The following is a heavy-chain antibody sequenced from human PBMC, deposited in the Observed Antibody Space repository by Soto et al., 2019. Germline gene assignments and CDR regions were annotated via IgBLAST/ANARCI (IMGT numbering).Heavy chain of an antibody. CDR1: GYTFSSSA. V-gene: IGHV3-23*01. Sequence: LRLSCAASGYTFSSSAMSWVRQAPGKGLEWVSTTGPSGMYYTDSVKGRFTISRDNSKNTLFLQMNSLRVEDTAIYYCARLTASWGQGALATVSS. CDR2: TGPSGM. J-gene: IGHJ5*02. CDR3: ARLTAS.